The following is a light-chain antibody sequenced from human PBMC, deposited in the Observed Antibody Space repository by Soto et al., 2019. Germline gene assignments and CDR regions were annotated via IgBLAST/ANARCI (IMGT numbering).Light chain of an antibody. Sequence: QPVLTQSPSASASLGASVKLTCTLSSGHSSYAIAWHQQQPEKGPRYLMKLNSDGSHRKGDGIPDRFSGSSSGVERYLTIYSLQSGDEDDYYCQTWGAGPRVVFGGGTKLTVL. V-gene: IGLV4-69*01. CDR2: LNSDGSH. CDR3: QTWGAGPRVV. CDR1: SGHSSYA. J-gene: IGLJ2*01.